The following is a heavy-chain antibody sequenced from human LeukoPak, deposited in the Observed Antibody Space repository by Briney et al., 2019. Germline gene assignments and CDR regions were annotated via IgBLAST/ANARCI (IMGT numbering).Heavy chain of an antibody. V-gene: IGHV3-7*01. CDR3: ARGARQWLVPDFDY. D-gene: IGHD6-19*01. J-gene: IGHJ4*02. CDR1: GFSFSTYW. CDR2: IKQDGSEK. Sequence: GGSLRLSXAASGFSFSTYWMNWVRQAPGRGLEWVANIKQDGSEKYYVDSVKGRFTISRDNAKNSLYLQMNSLRAEDTAVYYCARGARQWLVPDFDYWGQGTLVTVSS.